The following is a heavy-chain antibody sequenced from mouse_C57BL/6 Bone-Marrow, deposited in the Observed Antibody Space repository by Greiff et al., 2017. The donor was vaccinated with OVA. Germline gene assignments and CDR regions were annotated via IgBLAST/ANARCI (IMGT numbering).Heavy chain of an antibody. J-gene: IGHJ1*03. Sequence: VQLKESGPGLAKPSQTLSLTCSVTGYSITSDYWNWIRKFPGNKLEYMGYISYSGSTYYNPSLKSRISITRDTSKNQYYLQLNSVTTEDTATYYCARRHYYGSSYWYFDVWGTGTTVTVSS. CDR2: ISYSGST. D-gene: IGHD1-1*01. CDR3: ARRHYYGSSYWYFDV. CDR1: GYSITSDY. V-gene: IGHV3-8*01.